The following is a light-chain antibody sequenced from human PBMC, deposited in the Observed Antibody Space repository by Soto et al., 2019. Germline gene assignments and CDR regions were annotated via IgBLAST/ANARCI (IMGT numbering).Light chain of an antibody. CDR1: QSVSSSY. CDR3: QQYGSSPRT. CDR2: GAS. Sequence: EIGVTQSPGTLSLSPGERATLSCRASQSVSSSYLAWYQQKPGQAPRLLIYGASSRATGIPDRFSGSGSGTDFTLTLSRLEPEDFAVYYCQQYGSSPRTFGGGTKVEIK. V-gene: IGKV3-20*01. J-gene: IGKJ4*01.